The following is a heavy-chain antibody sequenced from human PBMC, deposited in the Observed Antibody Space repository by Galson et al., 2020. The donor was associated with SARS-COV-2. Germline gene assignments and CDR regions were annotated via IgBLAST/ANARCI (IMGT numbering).Heavy chain of an antibody. CDR3: VRLRSYDSLTGYTLDV. CDR2: INPKSGGT. J-gene: IGHJ6*02. D-gene: IGHD3-9*01. CDR1: GYTFTDYY. Sequence: ASVKVSCKASGYTFTDYYLHWVRQAPGQGLEWMGWINPKSGGTNYAQKFQGRVTMTRYTSVSTGYMELSRLKSDDTAVYYCVRLRSYDSLTGYTLDVWGQGPMVTVSS. V-gene: IGHV1-2*02.